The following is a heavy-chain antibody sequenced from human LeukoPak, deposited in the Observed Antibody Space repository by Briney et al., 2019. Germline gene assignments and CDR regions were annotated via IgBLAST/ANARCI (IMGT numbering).Heavy chain of an antibody. D-gene: IGHD4-23*01. CDR1: GYTSGYTFANYG. Sequence: ASVKVSCKASGYTSGYTFANYGISWVRQAPGQGLEWMGWISDYNGNTNYAQKLQGRVTMTTDTSTSTAYMELRSLRSDDTAVYYCARLGYGVNSADYWGQGTLVTVSS. CDR3: ARLGYGVNSADY. CDR2: ISDYNGNT. J-gene: IGHJ4*02. V-gene: IGHV1-18*01.